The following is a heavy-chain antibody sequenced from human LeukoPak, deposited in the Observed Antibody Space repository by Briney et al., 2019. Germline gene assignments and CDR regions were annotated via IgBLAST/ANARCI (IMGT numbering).Heavy chain of an antibody. CDR3: ARAYYDSGGYYFDY. J-gene: IGHJ4*02. CDR2: ISYDGSNK. CDR1: GFTFSSYA. Sequence: GGSLRLSCAASGFTFSSYAMHWVRQAPGKGLEWVAVISYDGSNKYYADSVKGRFTISRDNSKNTLYLQMNSLRAEDTAVYYCARAYYDSGGYYFDYWGQGTLVTVSS. V-gene: IGHV3-30*04. D-gene: IGHD3-22*01.